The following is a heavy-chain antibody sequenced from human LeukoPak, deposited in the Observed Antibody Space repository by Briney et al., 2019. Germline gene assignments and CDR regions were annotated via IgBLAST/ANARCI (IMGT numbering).Heavy chain of an antibody. D-gene: IGHD1-26*01. Sequence: ASVKVSCKASGYTFTGYYMHWVRQAPGQGLEWMGRINPNNGATNYAQKLQGRVTITGDTSISTAYMELSSLRSDDTAVYYCTRESGSYHGDDYWGQGTLVTVSS. J-gene: IGHJ4*02. CDR1: GYTFTGYY. CDR3: TRESGSYHGDDY. CDR2: INPNNGAT. V-gene: IGHV1-2*06.